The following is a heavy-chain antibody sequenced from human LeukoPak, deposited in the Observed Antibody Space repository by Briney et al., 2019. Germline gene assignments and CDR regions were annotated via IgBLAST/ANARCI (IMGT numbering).Heavy chain of an antibody. J-gene: IGHJ4*02. Sequence: GGSLRLSCAASGFTFSSYSMNWVRQAPGKGLEWVSSISSSSSYIYYADSVKGRFTISRDNAKNSLYLQMNSLRAEDTAVYYCARVGYDFWSGYSTHYFDYWGQGTLVTVSS. D-gene: IGHD3-3*01. V-gene: IGHV3-21*01. CDR3: ARVGYDFWSGYSTHYFDY. CDR2: ISSSSSYI. CDR1: GFTFSSYS.